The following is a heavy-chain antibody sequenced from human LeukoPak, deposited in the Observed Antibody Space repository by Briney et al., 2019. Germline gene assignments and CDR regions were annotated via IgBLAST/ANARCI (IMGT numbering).Heavy chain of an antibody. CDR2: VNPNSGGA. J-gene: IGHJ4*02. V-gene: IGHV1-2*02. D-gene: IGHD6-19*01. CDR3: ARWRHSGWYGDY. CDR1: GYTFTGYY. Sequence: VASVKVSCKASGYTFTGYYMHWVRQAPGQGLEWMGWVNPNSGGANYAQKFQGRVTMTRDTSISTAYMELSRLRSDDTAVYYCARWRHSGWYGDYWGQGTLVTVSS.